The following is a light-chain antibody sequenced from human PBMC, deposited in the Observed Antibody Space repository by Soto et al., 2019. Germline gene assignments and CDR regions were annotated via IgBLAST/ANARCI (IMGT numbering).Light chain of an antibody. V-gene: IGKV3-15*01. CDR1: QSVSSL. CDR3: QQYHTWPIT. CDR2: DTS. Sequence: IVLTQSPATLSVSPVERATLCCRASQSVSSLLAWYQQKPRQAPRLLIYDTSTRATGIPARFSGSGSGTDFTLTISSLQSEDCAIYYCQQYHTWPITFGGGTKVDIK. J-gene: IGKJ4*01.